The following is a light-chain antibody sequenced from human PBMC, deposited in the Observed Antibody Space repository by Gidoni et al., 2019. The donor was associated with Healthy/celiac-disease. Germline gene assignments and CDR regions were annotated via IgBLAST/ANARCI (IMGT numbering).Light chain of an antibody. CDR2: DAS. J-gene: IGKJ4*01. V-gene: IGKV3-11*01. CDR1: QSVSSY. Sequence: EIVLTQSPATLSLSPGDRATRSCRASQSVSSYLAWYQQKPGQAPRLLIYDASNMATGIPARFSGSGSGTDFTLTISSLGPEDFAVYYCQQRSNCPPLTFGGGTKVEIK. CDR3: QQRSNCPPLT.